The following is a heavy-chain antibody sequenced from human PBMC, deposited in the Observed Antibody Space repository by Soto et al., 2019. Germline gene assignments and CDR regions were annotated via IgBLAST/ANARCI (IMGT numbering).Heavy chain of an antibody. CDR3: AKDKYGGNSAYYGMDG. V-gene: IGHV3-30*18. D-gene: IGHD2-21*02. CDR2: ISYDGSNK. J-gene: IGHJ6*02. CDR1: GFTFISYG. Sequence: LRLSCSASGFTFISYGMHWVRQAPGKGLEWVAVISYDGSNKYYADSVKGRFTISRDNSKNTLYLQMNSLRAEDTAVYYCAKDKYGGNSAYYGMDGWGPVT.